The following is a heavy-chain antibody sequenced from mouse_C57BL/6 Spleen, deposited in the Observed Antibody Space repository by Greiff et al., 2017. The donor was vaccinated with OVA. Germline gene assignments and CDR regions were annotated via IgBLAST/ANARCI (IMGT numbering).Heavy chain of an antibody. J-gene: IGHJ2*01. CDR1: GFTFSSYA. V-gene: IGHV5-4*03. Sequence: EVKLQESGGGLVKPGGSLKLSCAASGFTFSSYAMSWVRQTPEKRLEWVATISDGGSYTYYPDNVKGRFTISRDNAKNNLYLQMSHLKSEDTAMYYCARGGGDYWGQGTTLTVSS. CDR2: ISDGGSYT. CDR3: ARGGGDY.